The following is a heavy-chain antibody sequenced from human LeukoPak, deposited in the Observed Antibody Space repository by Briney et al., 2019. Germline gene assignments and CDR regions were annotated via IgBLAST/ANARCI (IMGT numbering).Heavy chain of an antibody. Sequence: GGSLRLSCAASGFTFSNYAMSWVRQAPGKGLQWVSGISGSGISTYYADSVKGRFTISRDNSQNTLFLQMSSLRAEDSAVYFCAKADGSGTYYTRPSDYWGQGTLVTVSA. J-gene: IGHJ4*02. CDR1: GFTFSNYA. CDR2: ISGSGIST. CDR3: AKADGSGTYYTRPSDY. D-gene: IGHD3-10*01. V-gene: IGHV3-23*01.